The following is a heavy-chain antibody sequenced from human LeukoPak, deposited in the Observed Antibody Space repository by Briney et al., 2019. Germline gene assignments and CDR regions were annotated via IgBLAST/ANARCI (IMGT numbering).Heavy chain of an antibody. CDR1: GFTFSSYS. CDR3: ARGSYTYYFDY. V-gene: IGHV3-48*04. J-gene: IGHJ4*02. D-gene: IGHD3-10*01. CDR2: ISSSSSTI. Sequence: PGRSLRLSCAASGFTFSSYSMNWVRQAPGKGLEWVSYISSSSSTIYYADSVKGRFTISRDNAKNSLYLQMNSLRAEDTAVYYCARGSYTYYFDYWGQGTLVTVSS.